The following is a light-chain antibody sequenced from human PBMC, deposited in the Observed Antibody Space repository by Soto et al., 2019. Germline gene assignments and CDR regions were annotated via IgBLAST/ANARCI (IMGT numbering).Light chain of an antibody. CDR2: EVS. J-gene: IGLJ2*01. CDR1: SSDVGGYNY. CDR3: SSYAGSTNVV. Sequence: QSVLTQPPSASGSPEQSVTISCTGTSSDVGGYNYVSWYQQHPGKAPKLMIYEVSKRPSGVPDRFSGSKSGNTASLTVSGLQAEDEADYYCSSYAGSTNVVFGGGTKLTVL. V-gene: IGLV2-8*01.